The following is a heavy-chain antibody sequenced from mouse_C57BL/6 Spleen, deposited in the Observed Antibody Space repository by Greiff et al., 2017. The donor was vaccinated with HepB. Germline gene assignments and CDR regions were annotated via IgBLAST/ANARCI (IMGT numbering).Heavy chain of an antibody. J-gene: IGHJ3*01. CDR1: GYAFSSSW. CDR3: ARDYYYGSSPSWFAY. V-gene: IGHV1-82*01. D-gene: IGHD1-1*01. CDR2: IYPGDGDT. Sequence: VQLQQPGPELVKPGASVKISCKASGYAFSSSWMNWVKQRPGKGLEWIGRIYPGDGDTNYNGKFKGKATLTADKSSSTAYMQLSSLTSEDSAVYFCARDYYYGSSPSWFAYWGQGTLVTVSA.